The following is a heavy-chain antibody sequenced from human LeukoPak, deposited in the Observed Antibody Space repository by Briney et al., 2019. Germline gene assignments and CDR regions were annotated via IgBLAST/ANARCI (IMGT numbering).Heavy chain of an antibody. CDR1: GYSISSINW. J-gene: IGHJ3*02. CDR2: IYYSGST. CDR3: ARILSSGWTGGAFDI. D-gene: IGHD6-19*01. V-gene: IGHV4-28*01. Sequence: SETLSLTCAVSGYSISSINWWGWIRQSPGKGLEWIGYIYYSGSTYYNPSLKSRVTMSVDTSKNQFSLKLNSVTAVDTAVYYCARILSSGWTGGAFDIWGQGTMVIVSS.